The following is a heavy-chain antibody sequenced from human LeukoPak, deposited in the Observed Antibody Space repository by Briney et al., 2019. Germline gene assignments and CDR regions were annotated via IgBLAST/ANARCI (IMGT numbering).Heavy chain of an antibody. V-gene: IGHV4-59*01. Sequence: SETLSLTCTASGGSIRSYYWSWIRQPPGKGLEWIGYLYYSGSTNYKPSLKSRVTISVDTSKNQFSLKLSSVTAADTAVYYCARFNVRGVIMGAFDYWGQGTLVTVSS. D-gene: IGHD3-10*01. J-gene: IGHJ4*02. CDR2: LYYSGST. CDR1: GGSIRSYY. CDR3: ARFNVRGVIMGAFDY.